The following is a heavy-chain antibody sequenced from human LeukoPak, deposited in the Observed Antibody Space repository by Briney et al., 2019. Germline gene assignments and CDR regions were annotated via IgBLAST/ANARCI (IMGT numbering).Heavy chain of an antibody. CDR1: GGSFSGYY. D-gene: IGHD2-15*01. J-gene: IGHJ4*02. CDR2: INHSGST. Sequence: SETLSLTCAVYGGSFSGYYWSWIRQPPGKGLEWIGEINHSGSTNYDPSLKSRVTISVDTSKNQFSLKLSSVTAADTAVYYCARVEVVVVAANYYFDYWGKGTLVTVSS. CDR3: ARVEVVVVAANYYFDY. V-gene: IGHV4-34*01.